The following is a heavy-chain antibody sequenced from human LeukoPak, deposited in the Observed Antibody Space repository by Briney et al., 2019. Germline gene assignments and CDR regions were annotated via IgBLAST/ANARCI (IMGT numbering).Heavy chain of an antibody. CDR1: GGSFSGYY. J-gene: IGHJ5*02. Sequence: PSETLSLTCAVYGGSFSGYYWSWIRQPPGKGLEWIGEINHSGSTNYNPSLKSRVTISVDTSKIQFSLKLSSVTAADTAVYYCARHGYSSAVYVDHWGQGTLVTVSS. D-gene: IGHD6-25*01. CDR3: ARHGYSSAVYVDH. V-gene: IGHV4-34*01. CDR2: INHSGST.